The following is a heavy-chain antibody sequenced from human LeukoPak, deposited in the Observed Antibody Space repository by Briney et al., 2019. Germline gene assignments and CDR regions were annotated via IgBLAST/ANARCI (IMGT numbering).Heavy chain of an antibody. CDR2: ISSSSSYI. CDR1: GFPFSSYS. Sequence: GGSLGLSCAASGFPFSSYSMNWVRPAPGKGLEWVSSISSSSSYIYYADSVKGRFTISRDNAKNSLYLQMNSLRAEDTAVYYCAGDGVVVVAATLDYWGQGTLVTVSS. D-gene: IGHD2-15*01. J-gene: IGHJ4*02. CDR3: AGDGVVVVAATLDY. V-gene: IGHV3-21*01.